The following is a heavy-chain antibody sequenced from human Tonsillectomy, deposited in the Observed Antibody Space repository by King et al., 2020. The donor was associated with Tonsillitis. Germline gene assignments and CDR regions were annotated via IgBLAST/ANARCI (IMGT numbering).Heavy chain of an antibody. V-gene: IGHV4-59*01. Sequence: MQLQESGPGLVKPSETLSLTCSVSGGSISSYYWNWIRQPPGKGLEWIGYIYYTGITNYNPSLKSRLTISVDTSKNQFSLKLSSVTAADTAVYYCARSVDTARIDYWGQGTLVTVSS. CDR3: ARSVDTARIDY. CDR1: GGSISSYY. D-gene: IGHD5-18*01. CDR2: IYYTGIT. J-gene: IGHJ4*02.